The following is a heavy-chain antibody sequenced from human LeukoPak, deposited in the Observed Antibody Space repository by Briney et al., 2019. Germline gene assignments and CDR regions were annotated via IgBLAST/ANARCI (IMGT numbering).Heavy chain of an antibody. D-gene: IGHD1-26*01. V-gene: IGHV1-2*02. CDR1: GYTFTGYH. CDR3: ARDLGEATLLFDY. Sequence: ASVKVSCKASGYTFTGYHMHWVRQAPGQGLEWMGWINPNSGGTNYAQKFQGRVTMTRDTSISTAYMELSRLRSDDTAVYYCARDLGEATLLFDYWGQGTLVTVSS. CDR2: INPNSGGT. J-gene: IGHJ4*02.